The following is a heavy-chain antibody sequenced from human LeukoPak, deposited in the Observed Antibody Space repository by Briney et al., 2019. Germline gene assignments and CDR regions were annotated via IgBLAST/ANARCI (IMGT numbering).Heavy chain of an antibody. CDR2: INHSGST. CDR3: ARGRSGSYYSEYFQH. J-gene: IGHJ1*01. V-gene: IGHV4-34*01. Sequence: PSETLSLTCAVYGGSFSGYYWSWIRQPPGKGLEWIGEINHSGSTNYNPSLKSRVTISVDTSKNQFSLKLSSVTAADTAVYYCARGRSGSYYSEYFQHWGQGTLVTVSS. CDR1: GGSFSGYY. D-gene: IGHD1-26*01.